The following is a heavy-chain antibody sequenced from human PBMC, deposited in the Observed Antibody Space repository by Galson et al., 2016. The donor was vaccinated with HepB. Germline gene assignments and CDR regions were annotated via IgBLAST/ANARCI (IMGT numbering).Heavy chain of an antibody. CDR3: ATEDLSSPGNGALDI. Sequence: SLRLSCAASGFIFSHYGMHWVRQAPGEGLEWVAMIWFDGSSKHHSDSVRDRFTISRDNSKNTLYLEMNSLRAEDTAVYYCATEDLSSPGNGALDIWGQGAMVTVSS. CDR1: GFIFSHYG. J-gene: IGHJ3*02. CDR2: IWFDGSSK. V-gene: IGHV3-33*01. D-gene: IGHD6-13*01.